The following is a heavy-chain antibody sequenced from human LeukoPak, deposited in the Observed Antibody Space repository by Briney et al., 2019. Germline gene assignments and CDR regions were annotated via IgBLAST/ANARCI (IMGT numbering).Heavy chain of an antibody. CDR1: GVSISNTDYY. CDR2: RYYSGNT. J-gene: IGHJ4*02. Sequence: SETLSLTCTVSGVSISNTDYYWSWVRQPPGKGLEWIGYRYYSGNTYYNPPLKGRVDISIDTSKNQFFLKLSFVTAADTAVYYCARVNGLRYIDYWGQGTLVTVSS. V-gene: IGHV4-30-4*01. D-gene: IGHD1-1*01. CDR3: ARVNGLRYIDY.